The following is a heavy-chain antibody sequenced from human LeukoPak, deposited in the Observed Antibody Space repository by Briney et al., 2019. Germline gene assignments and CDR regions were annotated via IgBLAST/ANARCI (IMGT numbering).Heavy chain of an antibody. CDR2: ISSYNGNT. D-gene: IGHD6-13*01. V-gene: IGHV1-18*01. CDR3: ARDRASAGTGGAY. CDR1: GYTFTYHG. J-gene: IGHJ4*02. Sequence: ASVKVSCKASGYTFTYHGFSWVRQAPRQGLEWMGWISSYNGNTNYLEKFQGRLTMTTDTSTSTTYMELRSLTSDDTAVYYCARDRASAGTGGAYWGQGSLVTVSS.